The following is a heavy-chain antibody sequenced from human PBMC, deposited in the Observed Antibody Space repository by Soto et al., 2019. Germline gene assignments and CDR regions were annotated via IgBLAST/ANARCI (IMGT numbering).Heavy chain of an antibody. D-gene: IGHD3-22*01. V-gene: IGHV1-46*01. CDR3: ARGMVDSSGYSSRFRLDFDY. CDR2: INPSGGST. J-gene: IGHJ4*02. CDR1: GYTFTSYY. Sequence: ASVKVSCKASGYTFTSYYMHWVLQAPGQGLEWMGIINPSGGSTSYAQKFQGRVTMTRDTSTSTVYMELSSLRSEDTAVYYCARGMVDSSGYSSRFRLDFDYWGQGTLVTVSS.